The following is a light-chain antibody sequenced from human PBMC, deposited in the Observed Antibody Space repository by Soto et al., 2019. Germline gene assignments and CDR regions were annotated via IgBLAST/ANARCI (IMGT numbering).Light chain of an antibody. V-gene: IGKV3-20*01. Sequence: EIVFTQSPDTLSLSPGERATLSCRAIQIVSSSYLAWYQQKPGQAPRLLIYGASSRATGIPDRFSGSGSGTDFTLTISRLEPEVFAVYYCQQYGSSPWTFGQGTKLEIK. J-gene: IGKJ1*01. CDR2: GAS. CDR1: QIVSSSY. CDR3: QQYGSSPWT.